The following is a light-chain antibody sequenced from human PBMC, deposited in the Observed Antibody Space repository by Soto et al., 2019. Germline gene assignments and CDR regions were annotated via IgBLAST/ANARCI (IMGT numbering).Light chain of an antibody. Sequence: EIVMTQSPATLSVSPGERATLSCRASQSVSSYLVWYQQKPGQAPRLLIYGASTRATGIPARFSGSGSGTEFTLTISSLQSEDFAVYYCQQYNNWPLTFGGGTKVDIK. CDR3: QQYNNWPLT. CDR1: QSVSSY. J-gene: IGKJ4*01. CDR2: GAS. V-gene: IGKV3-15*01.